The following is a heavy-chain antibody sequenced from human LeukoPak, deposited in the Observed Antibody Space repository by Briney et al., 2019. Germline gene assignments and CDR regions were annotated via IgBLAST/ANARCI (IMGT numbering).Heavy chain of an antibody. Sequence: GASVKVSCKVSGYTLTELSMHWVRQAPGQGLEWMGWINPNSGGTNYAQKFQGRVTMTRDTSISTAYMELSRLRSDDTAVYYCARGFHYYDSGDHAFDIWGQGTMVTVSS. V-gene: IGHV1-2*02. J-gene: IGHJ3*02. CDR1: GYTLTELS. CDR3: ARGFHYYDSGDHAFDI. CDR2: INPNSGGT. D-gene: IGHD3-22*01.